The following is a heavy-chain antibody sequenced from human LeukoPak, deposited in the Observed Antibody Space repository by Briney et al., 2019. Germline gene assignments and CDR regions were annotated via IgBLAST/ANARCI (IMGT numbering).Heavy chain of an antibody. V-gene: IGHV3-30*04. CDR3: ARDSDDILTGYYPGWFDP. Sequence: GGSLRLSCAASGFTFSNYAMHWVRQAPGKGLEWVAVISYDGSNKYYADSVKGRFTISRDISKNTLYLQMNSLRPEDTAVYYCARDSDDILTGYYPGWFDPWGQGTLVTVSS. J-gene: IGHJ5*02. CDR1: GFTFSNYA. CDR2: ISYDGSNK. D-gene: IGHD3-9*01.